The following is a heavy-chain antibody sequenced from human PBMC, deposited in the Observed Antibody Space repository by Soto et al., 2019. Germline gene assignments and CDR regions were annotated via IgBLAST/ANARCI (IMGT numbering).Heavy chain of an antibody. D-gene: IGHD2-2*01. CDR3: ARDPSEGRVGNWFES. CDR1: GFTFSRYG. J-gene: IGHJ5*01. CDR2: ISSSTSYV. V-gene: IGHV3-21*01. Sequence: EVQLVESGGGLVKPGGSLRLSCAASGFTFSRYGMNWVRQAPGKGLEWVSSISSSTSYVYYADSVKGRFSVSRANAKKILYLEMYALRTEDTAVYYCARDPSEGRVGNWFESWGQGTLVTVSS.